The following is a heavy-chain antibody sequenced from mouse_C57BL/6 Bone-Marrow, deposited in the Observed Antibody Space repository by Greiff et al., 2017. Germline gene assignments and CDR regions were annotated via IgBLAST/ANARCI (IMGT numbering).Heavy chain of an antibody. V-gene: IGHV1-81*01. D-gene: IGHD1-1*01. Sequence: VKLLESGAELARPGASVKLSCKASGYTFTSYGISWVKQRTGQGLEWIGEIYPRSGNTYYNEKFKGKATLTADKSSSTAYMELRSLTSEDSAVYFCARNREGYITTVVADDWGQGTTLTVSS. J-gene: IGHJ2*01. CDR3: ARNREGYITTVVADD. CDR2: IYPRSGNT. CDR1: GYTFTSYG.